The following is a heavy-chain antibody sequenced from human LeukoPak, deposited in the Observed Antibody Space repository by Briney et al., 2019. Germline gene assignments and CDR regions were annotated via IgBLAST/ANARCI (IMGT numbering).Heavy chain of an antibody. CDR3: ARVYDFWSGSAWDY. J-gene: IGHJ4*02. CDR1: GFIFGSYG. Sequence: GGSLRLSCVGSGFIFGSYGMHWVRQAPGKGLEWVSSISSSSSYIYYADSVKGRFTISRDNAKNSLYLQMNSLRAEDTAVYYCARVYDFWSGSAWDYWGQGTLVTVSS. V-gene: IGHV3-21*01. D-gene: IGHD3-3*01. CDR2: ISSSSSYI.